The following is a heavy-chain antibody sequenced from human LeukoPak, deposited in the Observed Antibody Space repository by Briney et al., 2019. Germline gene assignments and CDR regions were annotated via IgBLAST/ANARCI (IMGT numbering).Heavy chain of an antibody. J-gene: IGHJ6*02. CDR2: INWNGGST. D-gene: IGHD3-10*01. CDR1: GFTFDDYG. CDR3: ARNYGSGSYGHSHYTMDV. V-gene: IGHV3-20*01. Sequence: QAGGSLRLSCEASGFTFDDYGMSWVRQGPGKGLEWVSGINWNGGSTGYAASVKGRFTISRDNAKNSLYLQMNSLRAEDTALYHCARNYGSGSYGHSHYTMDVWGQRTTVTASS.